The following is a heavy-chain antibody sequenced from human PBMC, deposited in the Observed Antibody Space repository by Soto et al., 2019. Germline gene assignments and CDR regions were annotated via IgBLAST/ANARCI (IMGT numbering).Heavy chain of an antibody. CDR3: AKAVGSLSGYYYYGMDV. Sequence: QVQLVESGGGVVQPGRSLRLSCAAFGFAFSSHGMHWVRQAPGKGLEWVAVISYDGNKKYYADSVKGRFTISRDSSKNTLFLHMSSLRPEDTAVYYCAKAVGSLSGYYYYGMDVWGQGTTLTVSS. CDR1: GFAFSSHG. V-gene: IGHV3-30*18. CDR2: ISYDGNKK. J-gene: IGHJ6*02. D-gene: IGHD3-3*02.